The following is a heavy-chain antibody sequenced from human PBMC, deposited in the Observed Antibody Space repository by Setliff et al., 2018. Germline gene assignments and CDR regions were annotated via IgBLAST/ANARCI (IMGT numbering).Heavy chain of an antibody. CDR3: ARVRVVVIGNYYYYYGMDV. J-gene: IGHJ6*02. CDR1: GGSISNYY. Sequence: PSETLSLTCTVSGGSISNYYWSWIRQPAGKGLEWIGRIYTSGSANYNPSLKSRVTMSIDTSKNQFSLKLSSVTAADTAVYYCARVRVVVIGNYYYYYGMDVLGQGTTVTVSS. D-gene: IGHD2-15*01. CDR2: IYTSGSA. V-gene: IGHV4-4*07.